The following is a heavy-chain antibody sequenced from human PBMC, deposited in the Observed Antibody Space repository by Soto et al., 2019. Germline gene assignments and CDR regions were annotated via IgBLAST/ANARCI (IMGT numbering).Heavy chain of an antibody. CDR3: ARLGYCTGTSCYTFDS. D-gene: IGHD2-2*02. V-gene: IGHV5-10-1*01. Sequence: GESLKISCQGSGYSFTSYWIGWVRQRPGKGLEWMGRINPSDSYTTYSPSFQGHVTISTDKSFSTAYLQWSGLKASDTAMYYCARLGYCTGTSCYTFDSWGQGTLVTDLL. CDR1: GYSFTSYW. J-gene: IGHJ4*02. CDR2: INPSDSYT.